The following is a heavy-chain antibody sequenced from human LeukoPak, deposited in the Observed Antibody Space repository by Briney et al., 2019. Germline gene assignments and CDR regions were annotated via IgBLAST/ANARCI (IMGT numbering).Heavy chain of an antibody. CDR2: ISWNSGSI. J-gene: IGHJ6*02. CDR1: RFTFDDYA. Sequence: GGSLRLSCAASRFTFDDYAMHWVRQAPGKGLEWVSGISWNSGSIGYADSVKGRFTISRDNAKNSLYLQMNSLRAEDTALYYCAKDVKGYYYYYGMDVWGQGTTVTVSS. V-gene: IGHV3-9*01. CDR3: AKDVKGYYYYYGMDV.